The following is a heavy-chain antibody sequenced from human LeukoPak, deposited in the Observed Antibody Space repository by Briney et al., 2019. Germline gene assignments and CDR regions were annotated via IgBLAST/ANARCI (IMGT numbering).Heavy chain of an antibody. D-gene: IGHD3-9*01. CDR3: ARGSFPSDDILTGPFDN. CDR2: ISSYNGNT. Sequence: ASVKVSCKASGYAFTSYGISWVRQAPGQGLEWMGWISSYNGNTNYAQKLQGRATMTTDTSTSTAYMELRSLRSDDTAVYYCARGSFPSDDILTGPFDNWGQGTLVTVSS. V-gene: IGHV1-18*01. J-gene: IGHJ4*02. CDR1: GYAFTSYG.